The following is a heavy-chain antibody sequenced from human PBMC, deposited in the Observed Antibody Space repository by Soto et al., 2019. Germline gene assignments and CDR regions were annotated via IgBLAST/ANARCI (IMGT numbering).Heavy chain of an antibody. J-gene: IGHJ6*02. D-gene: IGHD2-15*01. CDR3: ARDKMVVAATLKGDYYGMDV. CDR1: GGSISSGGYY. V-gene: IGHV4-31*03. Sequence: PSXPLYLTCTVSGGSISSGGYYWSWIRHHPGKGVDWIGYIYYSGSTYYNPSLKSRVTISVDTSKNQFSLKLSSVTAADTAVYYCARDKMVVAATLKGDYYGMDVWGQGTTVTVSS. CDR2: IYYSGST.